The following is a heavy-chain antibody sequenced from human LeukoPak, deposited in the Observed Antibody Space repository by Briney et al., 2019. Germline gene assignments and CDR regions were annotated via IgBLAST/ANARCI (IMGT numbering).Heavy chain of an antibody. Sequence: GGSLGLSCAASGFTFSSYWMSWVRQAPGKGLEWVANIKQDGSEKYYVDSVKGRFTISRDNAKNSLYLQMNSLRAEDTAVYYCARDIVVVVAATLSHGMDVWGQGTTVTVSS. CDR3: ARDIVVVVAATLSHGMDV. J-gene: IGHJ6*02. CDR1: GFTFSSYW. V-gene: IGHV3-7*01. D-gene: IGHD2-15*01. CDR2: IKQDGSEK.